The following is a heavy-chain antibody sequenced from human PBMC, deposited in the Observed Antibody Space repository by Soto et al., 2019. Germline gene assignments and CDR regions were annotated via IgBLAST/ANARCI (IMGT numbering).Heavy chain of an antibody. CDR2: IHTGGVT. Sequence: EVQLVESGGGLVQPGGSLRLSCEASGFTVNSYYMSWVRQAPGKGLEWVAVIHTGGVTYYAESVKGRFIISRDNSKNTLYLQMNSLRAEDTAVYYCAREKGTGDWDNFFHYWGQGALVTVSS. CDR1: GFTVNSYY. V-gene: IGHV3-66*01. J-gene: IGHJ4*02. CDR3: AREKGTGDWDNFFHY. D-gene: IGHD3-3*01.